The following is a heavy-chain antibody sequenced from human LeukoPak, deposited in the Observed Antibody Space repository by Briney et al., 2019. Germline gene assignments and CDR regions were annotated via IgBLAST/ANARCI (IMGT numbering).Heavy chain of an antibody. V-gene: IGHV3-7*01. CDR1: GFTCSSYW. D-gene: IGHD6-19*01. CDR2: IKQDGSEK. CDR3: ARIRRGWSQNWDY. Sequence: GGSLRLSCAASGFTCSSYWMSWVRQAPGKGLEWVANIKQDGSEKYYVDSVKGRFTISRDNAKNSLYLQMNSLRVEDTAAYYCARIRRGWSQNWDYWGQGTLVTVSS. J-gene: IGHJ4*02.